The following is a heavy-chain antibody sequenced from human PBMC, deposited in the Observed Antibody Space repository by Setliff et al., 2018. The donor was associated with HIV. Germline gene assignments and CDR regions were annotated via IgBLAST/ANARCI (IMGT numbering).Heavy chain of an antibody. CDR2: IYYSGST. Sequence: SETLSLTCTVSGGSISSGSYYWSWIRQPPGKGLEWIGSIYYSGSTYYNPSLKSRVTIPVDTSKNQFSLKLSSVTAADTAVYYCARQRAGPDYWGQGTLVTVSS. J-gene: IGHJ4*02. CDR1: GGSISSGSYY. V-gene: IGHV4-39*01. CDR3: ARQRAGPDY.